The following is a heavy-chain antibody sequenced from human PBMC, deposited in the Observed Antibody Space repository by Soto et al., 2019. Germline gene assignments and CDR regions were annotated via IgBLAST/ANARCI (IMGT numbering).Heavy chain of an antibody. J-gene: IGHJ4*02. CDR3: ARDMNSGTYHDY. CDR1: GFTFSDYY. Sequence: GGSLRLSCAASGFTFSDYYMSWSRQAPGKGLEWLSYITTSSSYTNYADSVKGRFTISRDNAKNSLYLQMNGLRAEDTAVYYCARDMNSGTYHDYWGQGTLVTVSS. V-gene: IGHV3-11*06. CDR2: ITTSSSYT. D-gene: IGHD1-26*01.